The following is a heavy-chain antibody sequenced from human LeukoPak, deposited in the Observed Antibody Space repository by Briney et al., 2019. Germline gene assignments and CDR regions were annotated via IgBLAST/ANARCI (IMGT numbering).Heavy chain of an antibody. CDR2: ISYDGSNK. Sequence: PGGSLRLSCAASGFTFSSYGMHWVRQAPGKGLEWVAVISYDGSNKYYADSVKGRFTISRDNSKNTLYLQMNSLRAEDTAVYYCAKESIAARFNYGMDVWGQGTTVTVSS. D-gene: IGHD6-6*01. CDR1: GFTFSSYG. V-gene: IGHV3-30*18. CDR3: AKESIAARFNYGMDV. J-gene: IGHJ6*02.